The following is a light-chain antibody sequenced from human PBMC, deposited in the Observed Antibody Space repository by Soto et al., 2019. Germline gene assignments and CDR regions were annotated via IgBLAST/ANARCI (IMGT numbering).Light chain of an antibody. J-gene: IGKJ1*01. CDR2: KAS. CDR1: QSISSW. V-gene: IGKV1-5*03. CDR3: QQYNSYYT. Sequence: DIQMTQSPSTLSASVGDRVTITCRASQSISSWLAWYQQKPGKAPKLLIYKASSLESGVPSRFSGSGSGTEFTLTISSLQPDDFATYYGQQYNSYYTFGQGTKVEIK.